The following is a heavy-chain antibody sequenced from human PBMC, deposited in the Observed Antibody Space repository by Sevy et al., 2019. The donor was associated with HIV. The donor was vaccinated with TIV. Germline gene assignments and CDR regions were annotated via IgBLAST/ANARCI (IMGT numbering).Heavy chain of an antibody. J-gene: IGHJ4*02. CDR1: GFSFSSYA. CDR3: AREGVGGYSYSLDY. Sequence: GGSLRLSCAASGFSFSSYALHWVHQAPGKGLEYVSAISSNGGSTDYTDSVKGRFTVSRDNSKNTLYLQMGSLGAEDMAVYYGAREGVGGYSYSLDYWGQGTLVTVSS. V-gene: IGHV3-64*02. D-gene: IGHD5-18*01. CDR2: ISSNGGST.